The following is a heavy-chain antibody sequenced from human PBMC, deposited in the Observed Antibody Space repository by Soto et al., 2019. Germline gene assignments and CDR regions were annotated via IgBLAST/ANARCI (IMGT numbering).Heavy chain of an antibody. V-gene: IGHV3-23*01. CDR1: GFTFSSYA. CDR2: ISGSGGGT. D-gene: IGHD1-1*01. J-gene: IGHJ4*02. CDR3: AKFGMATTKRSPPYYIDY. Sequence: GGSLRLSCAASGFTFSSYAMSWVRQAPGKGLEWVSSISGSGGGTYYADSVKGRFTFSRDNSKNTLYLQMNSLRAEDTAVYYCAKFGMATTKRSPPYYIDYWGQGALVTVS.